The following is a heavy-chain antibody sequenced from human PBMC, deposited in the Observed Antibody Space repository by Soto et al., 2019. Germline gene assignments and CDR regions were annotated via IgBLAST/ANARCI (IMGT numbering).Heavy chain of an antibody. CDR2: ISYDGSNK. Sequence: GGSLRLSCAASGFTFSSYGMHWVRQAPGKGLEWVAVISYDGSNKYYADSVKGRFTISRDNSKNTLYLQMNSLRAEDTAVYYCAKGVEMATILYFDYWGQGTLVTVSS. CDR1: GFTFSSYG. CDR3: AKGVEMATILYFDY. V-gene: IGHV3-30*18. J-gene: IGHJ4*02. D-gene: IGHD5-12*01.